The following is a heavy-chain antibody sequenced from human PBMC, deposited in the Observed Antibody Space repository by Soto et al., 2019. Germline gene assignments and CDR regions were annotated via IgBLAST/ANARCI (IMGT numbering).Heavy chain of an antibody. J-gene: IGHJ4*02. CDR3: VEGWNDF. Sequence: EVQMVQSGGDLVKPGGSLRLSCVTSGFMFSGAWMNWVRQAPGKGLEWVARIKSKGDGGARDYAAPVKGRFTISRDDSKNTVHLQMNSLRAEDTAVYYCVEGWNDFWGQGTLVTVSS. D-gene: IGHD1-1*01. CDR2: IKSKGDGGAR. V-gene: IGHV3-15*01. CDR1: GFMFSGAW.